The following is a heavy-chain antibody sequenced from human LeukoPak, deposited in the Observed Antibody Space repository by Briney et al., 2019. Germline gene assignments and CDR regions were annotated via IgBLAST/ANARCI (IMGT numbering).Heavy chain of an antibody. CDR2: INPNSGGT. D-gene: IGHD3-3*01. Sequence: ASVKVSCKASGYTFTGYYMHWVRQAPGQGLEWMGRINPNSGGTNYAQKFQGRVTMTRDTSISTAYMELSRLRSDDTAVYYCARETYYDFWSGYYLVSGWFDPWGQGTLVTVSS. J-gene: IGHJ5*02. CDR3: ARETYYDFWSGYYLVSGWFDP. CDR1: GYTFTGYY. V-gene: IGHV1-2*06.